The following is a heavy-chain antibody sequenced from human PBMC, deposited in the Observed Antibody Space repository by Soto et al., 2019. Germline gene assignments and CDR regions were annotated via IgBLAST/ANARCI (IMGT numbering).Heavy chain of an antibody. D-gene: IGHD3-3*01. J-gene: IGHJ5*02. Sequence: RASVKVSCKASGYTFTSYYMHWVRQAPGQGLEWMGIINPSGGSTSYAQKFQGRVTMTRDTSTSTVYMELSSLRSEDTAVYYCARDGVTIFGVVIISHWFDPWGQGTLVTVSS. V-gene: IGHV1-46*01. CDR1: GYTFTSYY. CDR2: INPSGGST. CDR3: ARDGVTIFGVVIISHWFDP.